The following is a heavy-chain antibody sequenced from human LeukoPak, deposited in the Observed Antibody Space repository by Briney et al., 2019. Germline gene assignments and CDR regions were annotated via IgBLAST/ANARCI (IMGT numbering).Heavy chain of an antibody. CDR2: ITPIGGT. J-gene: IGHJ4*02. CDR3: ARDRYGDGFAHLDY. CDR1: GYTFTSYA. V-gene: IGHV1-2*02. Sequence: ASVKVSCKASGYTFTSYAIHWVRQAPGQGLEWMGWITPIGGTNYTQKFQGRVAITWDTSITTAYMDPSRLTSDDTAVYYCARDRYGDGFAHLDYWGQGALVTVSS. D-gene: IGHD5-24*01.